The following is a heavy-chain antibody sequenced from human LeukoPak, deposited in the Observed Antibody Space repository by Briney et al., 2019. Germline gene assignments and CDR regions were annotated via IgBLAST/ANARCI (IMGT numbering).Heavy chain of an antibody. CDR1: GFTFRNFG. CDR3: AKDRRYDSSGYYDY. CDR2: INYSGSGT. Sequence: GGSLRLSCVASGFTFRNFGMAWVRQAPGKGLECVSGINYSGSGTYYADSVKGRFTISRDNSKNTLYLQMNSPRAEDTAVYYCAKDRRYDSSGYYDYWGQGTLVTVSS. J-gene: IGHJ4*02. V-gene: IGHV3-23*01. D-gene: IGHD3-22*01.